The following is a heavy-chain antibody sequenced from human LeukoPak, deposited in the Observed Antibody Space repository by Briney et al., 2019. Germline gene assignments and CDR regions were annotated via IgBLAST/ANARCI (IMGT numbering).Heavy chain of an antibody. CDR3: ARGDRYGCSGGSCYEWFDP. D-gene: IGHD2-15*01. Sequence: ASVKVSCKASGYTFTGYYMHWVRQAPGQGLEWMGWINPNSGGTNYAQKFQGWVTMTRDTSISTAYMELSRLRSDDTAVYYCARGDRYGCSGGSCYEWFDPWGQGTLVTVSS. V-gene: IGHV1-2*04. CDR2: INPNSGGT. J-gene: IGHJ5*02. CDR1: GYTFTGYY.